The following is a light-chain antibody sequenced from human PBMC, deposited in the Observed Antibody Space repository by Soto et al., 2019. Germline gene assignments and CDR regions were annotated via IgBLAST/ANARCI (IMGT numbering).Light chain of an antibody. V-gene: IGKV1-39*01. CDR3: QRSYSPPWK. CDR2: AAS. CDR1: QSISTH. J-gene: IGKJ1*01. Sequence: DIQLTQSPSSLSAYVGDRVTITCRASQSISTHLNWYQQTPGKAPKLLIYAASNLQRWVPSRFSGSGSGTDFPLTISSLQPEDFGTYFCQRSYSPPWKFGQGTQGDIK.